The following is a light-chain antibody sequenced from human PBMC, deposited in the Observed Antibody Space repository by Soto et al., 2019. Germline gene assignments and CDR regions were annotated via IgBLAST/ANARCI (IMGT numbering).Light chain of an antibody. Sequence: DIQMTQCPSTLSGSVGDRVTITCRASQTISSWLAWYQQKPGKAPKLLIYKASTLKSGVPSRFSGSGSGTEFTLTISSLQPDDFATYYGQHYNSYSEAFGQGTKVDI. CDR3: QHYNSYSEA. CDR2: KAS. J-gene: IGKJ1*01. CDR1: QTISSW. V-gene: IGKV1-5*03.